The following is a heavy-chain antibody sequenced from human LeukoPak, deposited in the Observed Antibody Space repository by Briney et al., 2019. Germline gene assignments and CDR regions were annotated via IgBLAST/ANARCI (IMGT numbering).Heavy chain of an antibody. CDR3: ARTSAYSGSYLFRAEFDY. Sequence: NPSETLSLTCTVSGYSISSGYYWGWIRQPPGKGLEWIGSIYHSGSTYYNPSLKSRVTISVDTSKNQFSLKLSSVTAADTAVYYCARTSAYSGSYLFRAEFDYWGQGTLVTVSS. CDR2: IYHSGST. J-gene: IGHJ4*02. CDR1: GYSISSGYY. D-gene: IGHD1-26*01. V-gene: IGHV4-38-2*02.